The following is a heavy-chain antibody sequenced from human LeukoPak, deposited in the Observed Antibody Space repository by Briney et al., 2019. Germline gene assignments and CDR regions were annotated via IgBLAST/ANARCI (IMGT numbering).Heavy chain of an antibody. CDR3: ARSPGGGTVIDY. J-gene: IGHJ4*02. D-gene: IGHD3-16*01. Sequence: SQTLSLTCTVSGCSISSGGDYWSWIRQHPGKGVEWIGYINYSGSTYYNPSLKSRVTISVDKSKNQFSLKLSSVTAADTAVYYCARSPGGGTVIDYWGQGTLVTVSS. CDR2: INYSGST. CDR1: GCSISSGGDY. V-gene: IGHV4-30-4*08.